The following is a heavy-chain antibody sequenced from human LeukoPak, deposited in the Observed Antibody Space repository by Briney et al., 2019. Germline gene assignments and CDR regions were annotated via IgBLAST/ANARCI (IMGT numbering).Heavy chain of an antibody. J-gene: IGHJ5*02. CDR1: GGSISSSSYY. CDR3: ARQGSSGSFNWFDP. V-gene: IGHV4-39*01. Sequence: PSETLSLTCTVSGGSISSSSYYWGWIRQPPGKGLEWIGSIYYSGSTYYNPSLKSRVTISVDTSKNQFSLKLSSVTAADTAVYYCARQGSSGSFNWFDPWGQGTLVTVSS. D-gene: IGHD3-10*01. CDR2: IYYSGST.